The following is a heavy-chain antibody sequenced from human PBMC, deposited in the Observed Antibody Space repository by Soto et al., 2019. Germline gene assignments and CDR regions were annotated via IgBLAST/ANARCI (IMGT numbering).Heavy chain of an antibody. J-gene: IGHJ4*02. CDR2: INAGNGNT. Sequence: QVQLVQSGAEVKKPGASVKVSCKATGYTFSSFAIHWVRQAPGQRLEWMGWINAGNGNTKSSQRFQGRVTFTRDTSASTAYMELSSLRFEDTAIYYCARKVGDTAYWGQGTLVTVSS. CDR1: GYTFSSFA. D-gene: IGHD1-26*01. CDR3: ARKVGDTAY. V-gene: IGHV1-3*01.